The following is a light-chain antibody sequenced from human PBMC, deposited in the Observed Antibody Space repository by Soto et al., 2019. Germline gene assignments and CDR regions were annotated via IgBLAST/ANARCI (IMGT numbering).Light chain of an antibody. V-gene: IGKV3-20*01. CDR2: GAS. CDR3: QQWHSSPSIT. CDR1: QSVSSSY. J-gene: IGKJ5*01. Sequence: DIGRPHSKATLSVSPGGRATLSCRAIQSVSSSYLAWYQQKPGQSPRLLLYGASNRATGVPDRFSGSGSGTDFSLTISSLEPEDFAVYFCQQWHSSPSITFGQGTRLAIK.